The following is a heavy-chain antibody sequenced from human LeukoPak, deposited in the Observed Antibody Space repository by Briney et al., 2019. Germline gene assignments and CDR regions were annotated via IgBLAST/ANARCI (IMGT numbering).Heavy chain of an antibody. V-gene: IGHV3-15*01. J-gene: IGHJ4*02. CDR1: GFTFSNAW. D-gene: IGHD4-23*01. CDR2: IKSKTDGGTT. Sequence: GGSLRLSCAASGFTFSNAWMSWVRQAPGKGLEWVGRIKSKTDGGTTDYAAPVKGRFSISRDDSKNTLYLQMNSLKTEDTAVYYCAKGYYAGTPNMGYFDYWGQGTLVTVSS. CDR3: AKGYYAGTPNMGYFDY.